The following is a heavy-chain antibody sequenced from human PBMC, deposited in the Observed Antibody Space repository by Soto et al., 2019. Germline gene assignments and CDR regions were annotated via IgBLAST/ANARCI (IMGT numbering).Heavy chain of an antibody. V-gene: IGHV4-59*01. CDR3: AAHYYYYGMEV. CDR1: GGSISSFY. CDR2: IYYSGTT. J-gene: IGHJ6*02. Sequence: SETLSLTCTVSGGSISSFYWSWIRQTPGKGLEWIGYIYYSGTTNYNPSLKSRVTISVDTSKNQFSLKLSSVTAADTAVYYCAAHYYYYGMEVWGQGTTVTVSS.